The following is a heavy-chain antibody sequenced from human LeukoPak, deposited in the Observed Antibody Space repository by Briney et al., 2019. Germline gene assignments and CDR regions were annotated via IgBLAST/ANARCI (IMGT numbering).Heavy chain of an antibody. D-gene: IGHD2-2*01. CDR3: GGDKSTSSSVEY. Sequence: SETLSLTCTVPGGSISSYFWSWIRQPPGKGLEWIGYIYYSGSTDYNPSLRSRVTISVDTSKNQFSLRLSSVTAADTAVYYCGGDKSTSSSVEYWGQGTLVTVSS. CDR2: IYYSGST. CDR1: GGSISSYF. J-gene: IGHJ4*02. V-gene: IGHV4-59*08.